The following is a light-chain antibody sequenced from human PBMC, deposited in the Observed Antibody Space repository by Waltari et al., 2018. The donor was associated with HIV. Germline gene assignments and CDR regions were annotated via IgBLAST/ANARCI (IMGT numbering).Light chain of an antibody. Sequence: SYELTQPPSVSVSPGQTARITCPGDALPKQYAYWYHQKSGQAPVLVIYKDSERPPGIPERFSCSSSGTTVTLTISGVQPEDEADYYCQSADRSGSWVFGGGTKLTVL. J-gene: IGLJ3*02. CDR3: QSADRSGSWV. CDR2: KDS. CDR1: ALPKQY. V-gene: IGLV3-25*03.